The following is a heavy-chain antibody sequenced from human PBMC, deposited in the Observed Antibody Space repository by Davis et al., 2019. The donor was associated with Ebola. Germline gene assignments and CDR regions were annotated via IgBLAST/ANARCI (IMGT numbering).Heavy chain of an antibody. Sequence: SVKVSCKASGYTFTYRYLLWVRQAPGQALEWMGWITPYNGNTNYAQKFQDRVSITRDGSLTVYMELSSLTSEDTAMYYCTRSPLDDFDTTFEVWGQGTMITVSS. CDR2: ITPYNGNT. CDR3: TRSPLDDFDTTFEV. CDR1: GYTFTYRY. J-gene: IGHJ3*01. V-gene: IGHV1-45*02. D-gene: IGHD3-22*01.